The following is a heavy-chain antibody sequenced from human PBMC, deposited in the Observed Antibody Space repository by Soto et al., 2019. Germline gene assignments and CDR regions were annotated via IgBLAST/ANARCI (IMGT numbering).Heavy chain of an antibody. D-gene: IGHD3-3*01. CDR3: ARGVDFEGFSPYGMDV. CDR1: GGSINTGDYY. J-gene: IGHJ6*02. CDR2: IYYSGTT. Sequence: SETLSLTCTVSGGSINTGDYYWTWIRQPRGKGLEWIGYIYYSGTTYYDPSLKSRVSLSLDTSKNHFSLRLTSVTAADTAVYYCARGVDFEGFSPYGMDVWGQGTTVTVSS. V-gene: IGHV4-30-4*01.